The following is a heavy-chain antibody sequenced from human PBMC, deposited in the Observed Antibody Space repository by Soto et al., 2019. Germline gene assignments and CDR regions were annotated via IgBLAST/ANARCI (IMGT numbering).Heavy chain of an antibody. CDR3: AKDRRYCSGGSCPYYFDY. Sequence: GGSLRLSCAASGFTFSSYAMSWVRQAPGKGLEWVSAISGSGGSTYYADSVKGRFTISRDNSKNTLYLQMNSLRAEDTAVYYCAKDRRYCSGGSCPYYFDYWGQGTLVTVSS. J-gene: IGHJ4*02. D-gene: IGHD2-15*01. CDR2: ISGSGGST. V-gene: IGHV3-23*01. CDR1: GFTFSSYA.